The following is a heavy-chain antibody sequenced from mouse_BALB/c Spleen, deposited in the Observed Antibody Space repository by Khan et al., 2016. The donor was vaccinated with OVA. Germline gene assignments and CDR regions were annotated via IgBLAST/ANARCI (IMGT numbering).Heavy chain of an antibody. Sequence: EVQLQESGPSLVQPSQSLSLTCTVTEYSITSGYAWNWIRQFPGNKLEWMGYISYSGVTSYTPSLTSRLSITRDPSKNQFFLQLNSVTTEDTASYYCARGNYYGYYVDYWGQGTT. J-gene: IGHJ2*01. CDR3: ARGNYYGYYVDY. V-gene: IGHV3-2*02. CDR2: ISYSGVT. D-gene: IGHD1-1*01. CDR1: EYSITSGYA.